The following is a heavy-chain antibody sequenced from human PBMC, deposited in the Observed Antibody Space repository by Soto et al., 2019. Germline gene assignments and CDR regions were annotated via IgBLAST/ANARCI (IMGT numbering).Heavy chain of an antibody. V-gene: IGHV3-23*01. CDR1: GFTFSSCA. CDR2: ISGSGGST. J-gene: IGHJ6*03. Sequence: EVQLLESGGGLVQPGGSLRLSCAASGFTFSSCAMSWVRQAPGKGLEWVSAISGSGGSTYYADSVKGRFTISRDNSKNTLYLQMNSLRAEDTAVYYCAKRGRDYYYYYMDVWGKGTTVTVSS. CDR3: AKRGRDYYYYYMDV.